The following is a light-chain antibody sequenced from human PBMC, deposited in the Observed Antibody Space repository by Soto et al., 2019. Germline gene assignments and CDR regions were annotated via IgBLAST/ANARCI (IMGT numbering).Light chain of an antibody. J-gene: IGLJ1*01. V-gene: IGLV1-40*01. CDR2: DNS. CDR1: SSNIGACYD. CDR3: SSYTSSSTLV. Sequence: QSVLTQPPSVSGAPGQRVTISCTGSSSNIGACYDVHWYQQLPGTAPKLLIYDNSNRPSGVSNRFSGSKSGTTASLTISGLQAEDEADYYCSSYTSSSTLVFGTGTKVTVL.